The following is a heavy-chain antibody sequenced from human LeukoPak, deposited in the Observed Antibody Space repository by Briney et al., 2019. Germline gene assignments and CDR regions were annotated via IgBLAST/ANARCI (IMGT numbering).Heavy chain of an antibody. CDR1: GYTFTSYA. CDR2: INAGNGNT. CDR3: ARGDSSSDYYFDY. D-gene: IGHD6-6*01. Sequence: ASVKVSCKASGYTFTSYAMHWVRQAPGQRLEWMGWINAGNGNTKYSQKFQGRVTITRDASASTAYMELSSLGSEDTAVYYCARGDSSSDYYFDYWGQGTLVTVSS. V-gene: IGHV1-3*01. J-gene: IGHJ4*02.